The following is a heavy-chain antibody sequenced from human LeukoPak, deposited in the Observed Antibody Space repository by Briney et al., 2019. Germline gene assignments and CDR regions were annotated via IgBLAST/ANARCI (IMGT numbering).Heavy chain of an antibody. CDR3: ARGKWELPVPRAFDI. J-gene: IGHJ3*02. CDR1: GYSFTSHY. CDR2: INPSGSST. V-gene: IGHV1-46*01. Sequence: ASVKVSCKASGYSFTSHYMHWVRQAPGQGLEWLGLINPSGSSTLYAQKFQGRVTMTRDMSTTTDYMELSSLRSEDTAVYYCARGKWELPVPRAFDIWGQGTMVTVSS. D-gene: IGHD1-26*01.